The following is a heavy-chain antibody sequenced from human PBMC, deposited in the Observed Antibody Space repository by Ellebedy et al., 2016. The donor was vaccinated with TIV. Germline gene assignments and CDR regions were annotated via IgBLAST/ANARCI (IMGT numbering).Heavy chain of an antibody. D-gene: IGHD6-19*01. Sequence: GESLKISCEGSGYRFASYWIGWVRQMPGKGLEWMGIIYPGDSDTRYSPSFQGQVTISADKSISTAYLQLSRLKASDTAMYYCARRKSIAVEDDAFDIWGQGTMVTVSS. CDR1: GYRFASYW. CDR2: IYPGDSDT. CDR3: ARRKSIAVEDDAFDI. V-gene: IGHV5-51*01. J-gene: IGHJ3*02.